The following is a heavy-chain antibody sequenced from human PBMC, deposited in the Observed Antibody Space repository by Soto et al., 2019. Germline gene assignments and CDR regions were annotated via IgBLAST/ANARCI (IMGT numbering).Heavy chain of an antibody. CDR3: VRQGIDYLHGLVDV. V-gene: IGHV4-59*08. CDR1: SGPTRSHN. D-gene: IGHD1-26*01. Sequence: QVQVQQSGPRLVKPSETLSLTCTVSSGPTRSHNWGWIRQSPGRGLEWLVYVYYTGGTSYNPSLNSRVTISADTSTNHISLTLSAVTAADTALYYCVRQGIDYLHGLVDVWGQGTAVSVSS. J-gene: IGHJ6*02. CDR2: VYYTGGT.